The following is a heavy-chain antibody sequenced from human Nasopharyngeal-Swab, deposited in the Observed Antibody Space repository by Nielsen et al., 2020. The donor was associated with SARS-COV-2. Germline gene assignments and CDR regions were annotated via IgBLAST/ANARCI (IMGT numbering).Heavy chain of an antibody. CDR3: ARIPVGYSSGWIFAFDI. D-gene: IGHD6-19*01. CDR2: IFSNDEK. V-gene: IGHV2-26*01. J-gene: IGHJ3*02. CDR1: GFSLSNATMG. Sequence: SGPTLVKPTETLTLTCTVSGFSLSNATMGVSWIRQPPGKALEWLAHIFSNDEKSYSTSLKSRLTISKDTSKSQVVLTMTNMDPVDTATYYCARIPVGYSSGWIFAFDIWGQGTMVTVSS.